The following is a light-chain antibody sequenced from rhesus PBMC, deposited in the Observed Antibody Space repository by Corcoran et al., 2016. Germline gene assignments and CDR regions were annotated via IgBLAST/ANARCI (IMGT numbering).Light chain of an antibody. CDR2: AAS. CDR1: ENVNNY. J-gene: IGKJ4*01. V-gene: IGKV1-74*01. CDR3: QHGYGTPLT. Sequence: DIQMTQSPSSLSASVGDRLTITCRASENVNNYLHWYQQKPGKAPKLLIYAASTLKSGVPSRFSGSGYGTDYTFTISSLQPEDVATYYCQHGYGTPLTFGGGTKVELK.